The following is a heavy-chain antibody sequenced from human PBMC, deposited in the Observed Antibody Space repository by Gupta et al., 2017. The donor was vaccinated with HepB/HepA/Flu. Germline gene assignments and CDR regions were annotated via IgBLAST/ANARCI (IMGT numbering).Heavy chain of an antibody. J-gene: IGHJ4*02. CDR1: GYSFTDYS. CDR3: ARGDKYTTPDVDS. CDR2: INPKTGAT. V-gene: IGHV1-2*04. D-gene: IGHD2-2*02. Sequence: VQSVQSGAEMKAPGAAVKVFCKASGYSFTDYSLHWVRQTPGKEFEWMGWINPKTGATLYALTFQGLVTMSRDTSLSTAFMELSRLKSDDTAIYYCARGDKYTTPDVDSWGQGTLVTVSS.